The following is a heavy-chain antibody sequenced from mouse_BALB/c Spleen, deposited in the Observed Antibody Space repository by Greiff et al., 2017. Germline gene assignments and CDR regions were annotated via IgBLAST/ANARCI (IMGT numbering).Heavy chain of an antibody. Sequence: EVKLMESGGDLVKPGGSLKLSCAASGFTFSSYGMSWVRQTPDKRLEWVATISSGGSYTYYPDSVKGRFTISRDNAKNTLYLQMSSLKSEDTAMYDCARHYDGEGVGYWGQGTMVTVSA. J-gene: IGHJ3*01. D-gene: IGHD2-3*01. CDR3: ARHYDGEGVGY. CDR1: GFTFSSYG. V-gene: IGHV5-6*01. CDR2: ISSGGSYT.